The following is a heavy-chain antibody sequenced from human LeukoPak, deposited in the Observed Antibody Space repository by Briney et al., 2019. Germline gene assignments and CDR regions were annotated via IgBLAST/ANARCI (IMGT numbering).Heavy chain of an antibody. CDR1: GYTFIGYY. V-gene: IGHV1-2*02. CDR2: INPNSGGT. CDR3: ARDVPNDFWSNYYFSYFDY. J-gene: IGHJ4*02. D-gene: IGHD3-3*01. Sequence: GASVKVSFKASGYTFIGYYMHWVRQAPGRGLEWMGWINPNSGGTNYGQKFQGRVTMTRDTSISTAYMELSRLRSDDTAVYYCARDVPNDFWSNYYFSYFDYWGQGTLVTVSS.